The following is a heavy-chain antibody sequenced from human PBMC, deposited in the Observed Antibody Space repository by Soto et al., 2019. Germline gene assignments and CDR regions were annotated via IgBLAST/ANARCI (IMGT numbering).Heavy chain of an antibody. CDR2: MNPNSGNT. CDR1: GYTFTSYD. Sequence: ASVKVSFKASGYTFTSYDINWVRQATGQGLEWMGWMNPNSGNTGYAQKFQGRVTMTRNTSISTAYMELSSLRSEDTAVYYCARPEKRYCTNGVCSYGMDVWGQGTTVTVSS. V-gene: IGHV1-8*01. J-gene: IGHJ6*02. D-gene: IGHD2-8*01. CDR3: ARPEKRYCTNGVCSYGMDV.